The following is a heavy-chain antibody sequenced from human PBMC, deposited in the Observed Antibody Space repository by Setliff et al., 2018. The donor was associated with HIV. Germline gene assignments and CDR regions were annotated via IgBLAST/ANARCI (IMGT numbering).Heavy chain of an antibody. J-gene: IGHJ4*02. CDR1: SYSISSGYY. Sequence: KPSETLSLTCAVSSYSISSGYYWGWIRQPPGKGLEWIGSIYHSGSTYYNPSLKSRVTISVDTSKNQFSLKLSSVTAADTAVYYCARHWLKLIQELQQLPLLDYFDYWGQGTLVTVSS. V-gene: IGHV4-38-2*01. D-gene: IGHD6-13*01. CDR3: ARHWLKLIQELQQLPLLDYFDY. CDR2: IYHSGST.